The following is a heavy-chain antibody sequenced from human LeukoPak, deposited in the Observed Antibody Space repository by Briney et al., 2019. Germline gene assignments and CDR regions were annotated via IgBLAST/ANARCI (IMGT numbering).Heavy chain of an antibody. CDR2: IYTSGST. J-gene: IGHJ3*02. V-gene: IGHV4-4*07. CDR3: ARFSDWGGDCYGAFDI. CDR1: GGSISSYY. D-gene: IGHD2-21*02. Sequence: SETLSLTCTVSGGSISSYYWSWIRQPAGKGLEWIGRIYTSGSTNYNPSLKSRVTMSVDTSKNQFSLKLSSVTAADTAVYYCARFSDWGGDCYGAFDIWGKGTRVTVSS.